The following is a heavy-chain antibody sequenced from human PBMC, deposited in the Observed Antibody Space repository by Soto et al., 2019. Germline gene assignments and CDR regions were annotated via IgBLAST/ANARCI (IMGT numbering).Heavy chain of an antibody. Sequence: SETLSLTCAVSGGSISSGGYSWSWIRQPPGKGLEWIGYIYHSGSTYYNPSLKSRVTISVDRSKNQFSLKLSSVTAADTAVYYCAAGHWLPRYYWGQGTLVPVSA. V-gene: IGHV4-30-2*01. J-gene: IGHJ4*02. D-gene: IGHD6-19*01. CDR2: IYHSGST. CDR1: GGSISSGGYS. CDR3: AAGHWLPRYY.